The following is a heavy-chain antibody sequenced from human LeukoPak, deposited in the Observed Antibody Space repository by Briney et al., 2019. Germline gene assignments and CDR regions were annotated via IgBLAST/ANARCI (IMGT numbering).Heavy chain of an antibody. CDR2: IYSGGST. CDR3: LFGLYSGTYHILDY. V-gene: IGHV3-66*02. D-gene: IGHD1-26*01. J-gene: IGHJ4*02. Sequence: PGGSLRLSCAASGFTVSSYYMSWVRQAPGKGLEWVSVIYSGGSTYYTDSVKGRFTISRDNSKNTLYLQMNSLRTEDTAVYYCLFGLYSGTYHILDYWGQGTLVTVSS. CDR1: GFTVSSYY.